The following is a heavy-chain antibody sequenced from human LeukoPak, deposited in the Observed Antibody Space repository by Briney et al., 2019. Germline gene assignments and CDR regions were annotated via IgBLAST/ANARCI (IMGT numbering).Heavy chain of an antibody. CDR1: GGSISSGDYY. D-gene: IGHD3-9*01. CDR2: IYYSGST. Sequence: PSETLSLTCTVFGGSISSGDYYWSWIRQPPGKGLEWIGYIYYSGSTYYDPSLKSRVTISVDTSKNQFSLKLSSVTAADTAVYYCARGLDLDWGQGTLVTVSS. CDR3: ARGLDLD. J-gene: IGHJ4*02. V-gene: IGHV4-30-4*01.